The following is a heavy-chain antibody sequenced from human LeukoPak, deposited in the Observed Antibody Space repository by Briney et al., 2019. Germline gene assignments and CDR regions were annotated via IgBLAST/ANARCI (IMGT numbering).Heavy chain of an antibody. CDR1: GSRFSSYW. Sequence: GESLRLSCAASGSRFSSYWMSWVRQAPGKGLEWVANIKQDESEEYYADSVKGRFTISRDNAKNSLYLQMNSLRVEDTAVYYCARVSGLDYWGQGTLVTVSS. V-gene: IGHV3-7*01. CDR3: ARVSGLDY. CDR2: IKQDESEE. D-gene: IGHD2-15*01. J-gene: IGHJ4*02.